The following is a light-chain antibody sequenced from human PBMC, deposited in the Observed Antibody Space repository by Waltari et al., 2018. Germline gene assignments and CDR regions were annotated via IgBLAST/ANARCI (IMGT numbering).Light chain of an antibody. CDR2: WAY. Sequence: DFVMTQSPASLALSLGERATIHCKTSPTVLYNSNNRNYLTLYQQKPRQPPKLLFYWAYTRESGVPDRFSASGSGTDFTLTISRLQPEDVAIYYCQQYYSSPYTFGQGTRLEIK. V-gene: IGKV4-1*01. CDR1: PTVLYNSNNRNY. J-gene: IGKJ2*01. CDR3: QQYYSSPYT.